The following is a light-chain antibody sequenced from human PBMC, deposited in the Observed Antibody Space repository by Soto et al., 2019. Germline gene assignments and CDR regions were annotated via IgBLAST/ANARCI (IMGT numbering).Light chain of an antibody. CDR3: QESYRTPLT. V-gene: IGKV1-39*01. J-gene: IGKJ4*01. Sequence: DIQMTQSPSSLSASVGDRVIITCRASQSVSSHLNWYQQKPGKAPKLLIYAASSLQSGVPSRFSGSGSGTDFILTINCLQPEDFATYYCQESYRTPLTFGGGTKVEIK. CDR2: AAS. CDR1: QSVSSH.